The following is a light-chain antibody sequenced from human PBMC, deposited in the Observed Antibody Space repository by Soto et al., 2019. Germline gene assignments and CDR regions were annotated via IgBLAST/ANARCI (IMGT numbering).Light chain of an antibody. J-gene: IGKJ5*01. Sequence: TQSPSTLPASVGDRVTITCRASQSISNWLAWYQQKPGQAPRLLIYDASSRATGIPARFSGSGSGTDFTLTISSLEPEDFAVYYCHHRGNGITFGQGTRLEIK. CDR2: DAS. V-gene: IGKV3-11*01. CDR3: HHRGNGIT. CDR1: QSISNW.